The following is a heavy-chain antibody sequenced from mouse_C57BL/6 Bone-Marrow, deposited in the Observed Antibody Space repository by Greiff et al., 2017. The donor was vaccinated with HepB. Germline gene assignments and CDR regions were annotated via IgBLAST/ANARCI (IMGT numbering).Heavy chain of an antibody. V-gene: IGHV1-54*01. CDR3: ARDVRGWFAY. CDR2: INPGSGGT. CDR1: GYAFTNYL. J-gene: IGHJ3*01. Sequence: QVQLQQSGAELVRPGTSVKVSCKASGYAFTNYLIEWVKQRPGQGLEWIGVINPGSGGTNYNEKFKGKATLTADKSSSTAYMQLSSLTSEDSAVYFWARDVRGWFAYWGQGTLVTVSA. D-gene: IGHD2-14*01.